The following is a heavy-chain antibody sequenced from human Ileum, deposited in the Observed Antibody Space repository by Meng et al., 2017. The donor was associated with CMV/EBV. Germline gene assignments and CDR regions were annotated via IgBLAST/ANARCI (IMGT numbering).Heavy chain of an antibody. J-gene: IGHJ4*02. D-gene: IGHD3-9*01. CDR2: IYYSGST. V-gene: IGHV4-39*07. CDR3: AGGIKTGIVDY. CDR1: GGSLGSSDYY. Sequence: QVQLQESGPGLVKPSEPLYLPGTVSGGSLGSSDYYWGWIRQPPGKGLEWIATIYYSGSTYYNPSLKTPVTISVDTSKNQFSLRLSSVTAADTAVYYCAGGIKTGIVDYWGQGTLVTVSS.